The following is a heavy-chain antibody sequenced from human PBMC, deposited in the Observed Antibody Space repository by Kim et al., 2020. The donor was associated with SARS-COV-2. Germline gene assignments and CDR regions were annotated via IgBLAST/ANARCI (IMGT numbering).Heavy chain of an antibody. J-gene: IGHJ3*01. CDR3: AKARRAYDSSGYVYPDA. V-gene: IGHV3-30*18. CDR2: ISYDGSNK. CDR1: GFTFSSYG. D-gene: IGHD3-22*01. Sequence: GGSLRLSCAASGFTFSSYGMHWVRQAPGKGLEWVAVISYDGSNKYYADSVKGRFTISRDNSKNTLYLQMNSLRAEDTAVYYCAKARRAYDSSGYVYPDA.